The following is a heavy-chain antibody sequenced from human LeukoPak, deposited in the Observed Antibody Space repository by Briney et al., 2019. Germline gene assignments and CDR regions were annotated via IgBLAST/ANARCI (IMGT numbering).Heavy chain of an antibody. CDR1: GYTFTGYY. V-gene: IGHV1-2*02. CDR3: ARVVGGSGSYLY. J-gene: IGHJ4*02. Sequence: ASVKVSCKASGYTFTGYYMHWVRQAPGQGLEWMGWINPNSGGTNYAQKFQGRVTMTRDTSISTAYMELSRLRSDDTAVYYCARVVGGSGSYLYWGQGTLVTVSS. CDR2: INPNSGGT. D-gene: IGHD3-10*01.